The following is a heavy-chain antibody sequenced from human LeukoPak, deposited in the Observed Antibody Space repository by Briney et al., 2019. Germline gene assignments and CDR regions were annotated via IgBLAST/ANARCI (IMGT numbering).Heavy chain of an antibody. J-gene: IGHJ6*03. Sequence: GGSLRLSCAASGFTFSSYSMNWVRQAPGKGLEWVSSISSSSSYIYYADSVMGRFTISRDNAKNSLYLQMNSLRAEDTAVCYCARFSQGTNYYDSSGYYLYYYYMDVWGKGTTVTVSS. V-gene: IGHV3-21*01. CDR1: GFTFSSYS. CDR2: ISSSSSYI. D-gene: IGHD3-22*01. CDR3: ARFSQGTNYYDSSGYYLYYYYMDV.